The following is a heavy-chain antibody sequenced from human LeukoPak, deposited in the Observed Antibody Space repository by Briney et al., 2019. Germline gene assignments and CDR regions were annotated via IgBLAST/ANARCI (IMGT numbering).Heavy chain of an antibody. D-gene: IGHD6-6*01. V-gene: IGHV1-8*01. Sequence: ASVKFSCKASGYTFTSYDINWVRQATGQGLEWMGWMNPNSGNTGYAQKFQGRVTMTRNTSISTAYMELSSLRSEDTAVYYCARVPSSSGVFDYWGQGTLVTVSS. CDR2: MNPNSGNT. J-gene: IGHJ4*02. CDR3: ARVPSSSGVFDY. CDR1: GYTFTSYD.